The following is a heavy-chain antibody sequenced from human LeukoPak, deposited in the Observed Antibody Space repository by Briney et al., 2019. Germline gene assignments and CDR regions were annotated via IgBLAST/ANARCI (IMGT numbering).Heavy chain of an antibody. D-gene: IGHD3-10*01. Sequence: GGSLRLSCAASGFTFSSYAMSWVRQAPGKGLEWVSAISGSGGTAYYADSVKGRFTISRDNAKNSLYLQMNSLRAEDTAVYYCARWFGEPRAFDFWGRGTMVTVSS. CDR2: ISGSGGTA. J-gene: IGHJ3*01. V-gene: IGHV3-23*01. CDR1: GFTFSSYA. CDR3: ARWFGEPRAFDF.